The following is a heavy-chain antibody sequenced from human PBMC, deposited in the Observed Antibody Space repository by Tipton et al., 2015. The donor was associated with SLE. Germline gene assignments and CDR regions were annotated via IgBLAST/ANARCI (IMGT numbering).Heavy chain of an antibody. CDR1: GFTFSSYG. V-gene: IGHV3-30*02. CDR2: IRYDGSNK. J-gene: IGHJ4*02. Sequence: SLRLSCAASGFTFSSYGMHWVRQAPGKGLEWVALIRYDGSNKYYADSVKGRFTISRDNSKNTLYLQMNSLRAEDTAVYYCAKPMVQGGVFDYWGQGTLVTVSS. CDR3: AKPMVQGGVFDY. D-gene: IGHD3-10*01.